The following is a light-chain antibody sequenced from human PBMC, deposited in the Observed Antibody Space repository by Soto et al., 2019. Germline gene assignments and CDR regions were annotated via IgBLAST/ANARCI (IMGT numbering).Light chain of an antibody. V-gene: IGKV3-11*01. J-gene: IGKJ1*01. CDR1: QYVSSF. Sequence: EIVLTQSPATLSLSPGERATFSCRASQYVSSFLAWYQQKAGQAPRLLIYGASHRATGIPARFSGSGSGTDFTLTVNSLELEDFAISYCQLHYPWPPTFGKGTKADIK. CDR3: QLHYPWPPT. CDR2: GAS.